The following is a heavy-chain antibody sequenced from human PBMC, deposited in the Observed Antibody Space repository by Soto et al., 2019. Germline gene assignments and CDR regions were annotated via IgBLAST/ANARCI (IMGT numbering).Heavy chain of an antibody. CDR1: GFTFSNAW. CDR3: TTGLASGYYYEGLFDY. Sequence: GGSLRLSCAAPGFTFSNAWMSWVRQAPGKGLEWVGRIKSKTDGGTTDYAAPVKGRFTISRDDSKNTLYLQMNGLKTEDTAVYYCTTGLASGYYYEGLFDYWGQGTLVTVLL. CDR2: IKSKTDGGTT. D-gene: IGHD3-22*01. J-gene: IGHJ4*02. V-gene: IGHV3-15*01.